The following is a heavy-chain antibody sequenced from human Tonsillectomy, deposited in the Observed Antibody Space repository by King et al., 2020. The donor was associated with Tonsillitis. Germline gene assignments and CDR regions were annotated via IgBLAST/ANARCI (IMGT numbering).Heavy chain of an antibody. CDR2: LYYTGGP. Sequence: QLQESGPGLVKPSETLSLTCTVSGGSISSNYYYWAWIRQPPGKGLEWIGSLYYTGGPHYSPSIKSRVCISVDTSKNQVSLGLSSVTPADTAVYYCARPSIAVAGRGWFDPWGQGTLVTVSS. D-gene: IGHD6-19*01. V-gene: IGHV4-39*01. CDR3: ARPSIAVAGRGWFDP. J-gene: IGHJ5*02. CDR1: GGSISSNYYY.